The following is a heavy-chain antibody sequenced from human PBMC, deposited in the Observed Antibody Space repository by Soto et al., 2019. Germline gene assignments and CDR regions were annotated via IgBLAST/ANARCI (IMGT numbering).Heavy chain of an antibody. CDR3: ARENYGDYAIDY. D-gene: IGHD4-17*01. J-gene: IGHJ4*02. CDR1: GFTFSSYA. Sequence: QVQLVESGGGVVQPGRSLRLSCAASGFTFSSYAMHWVRQVPGMGLEWVAVISYDGSNKYYADSVKGRFTISRDNSKNTLYLQMNSLRAEDTAVYYCARENYGDYAIDYWGQGTLVTVSS. V-gene: IGHV3-30-3*01. CDR2: ISYDGSNK.